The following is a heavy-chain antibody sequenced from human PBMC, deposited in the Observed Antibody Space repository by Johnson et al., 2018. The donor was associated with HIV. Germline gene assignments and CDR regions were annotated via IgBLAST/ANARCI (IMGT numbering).Heavy chain of an antibody. CDR1: GFTLSNYG. CDR2: IWHDGSNK. V-gene: IGHV3-33*01. D-gene: IGHD4-17*01. Sequence: VESGGGVVQPGRSLRLSCAASGFTLSNYGMPWVRQAPGKGLEWVAVIWHDGSNKYYADSVKGRFTISRDNSGNTLYLQMNSLRAEDTAVYYCARMTTTVSHHDAFDIRGQGTMVTVSS. J-gene: IGHJ3*02. CDR3: ARMTTTVSHHDAFDI.